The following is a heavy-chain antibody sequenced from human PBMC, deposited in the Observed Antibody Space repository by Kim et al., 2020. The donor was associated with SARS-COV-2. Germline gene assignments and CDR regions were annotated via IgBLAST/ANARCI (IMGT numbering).Heavy chain of an antibody. J-gene: IGHJ4*02. D-gene: IGHD6-19*01. V-gene: IGHV6-1*01. Sequence: DYANSVKSRINSNPDTSKNQFSLPLNSVTPEDTAVYYCAREGWLVGFDYWGQGTLVTVSS. CDR3: AREGWLVGFDY.